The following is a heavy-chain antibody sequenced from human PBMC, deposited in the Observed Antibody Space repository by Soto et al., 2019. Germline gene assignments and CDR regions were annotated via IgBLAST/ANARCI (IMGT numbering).Heavy chain of an antibody. Sequence: GGSLRLSCAASGFTFSSYAMSWVRQAPGKGLEWVSAISGSGGSTYYADPVKGRFTISSDNSKNTLYLQMNSLRAEDTAVYYCAKDEDHSSGYYYEGYWGQGTLVTVSS. CDR1: GFTFSSYA. CDR2: ISGSGGST. CDR3: AKDEDHSSGYYYEGY. J-gene: IGHJ4*02. D-gene: IGHD3-22*01. V-gene: IGHV3-23*01.